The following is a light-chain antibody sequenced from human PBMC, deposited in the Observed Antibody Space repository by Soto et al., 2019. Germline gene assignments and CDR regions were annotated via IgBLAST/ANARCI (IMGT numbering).Light chain of an antibody. J-gene: IGKJ5*01. CDR3: QQYDTSSII. Sequence: IVLTQSPGTLSLSPGERATLSCRASQSVSTRYLAWYQQKSGQPPRLLIYGASSRASGIPDRFSGSGSGTNFTLTITRLEPEDFALYYCQQYDTSSIIFGQGTRLEIK. CDR2: GAS. V-gene: IGKV3-20*01. CDR1: QSVSTRY.